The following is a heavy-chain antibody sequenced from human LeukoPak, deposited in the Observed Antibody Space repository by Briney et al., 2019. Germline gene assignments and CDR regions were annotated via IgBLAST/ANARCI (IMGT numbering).Heavy chain of an antibody. Sequence: GGSLRLSCAASGFTFSSYAMHWVRQAPGEGLEWVAVISYDGSNKYYADSVKGRFTISRDNSKNTLYLQMNSLRAEDTAVYYCAREGDYGDYEVYFDYWGQGTLVTVSS. CDR3: AREGDYGDYEVYFDY. CDR2: ISYDGSNK. J-gene: IGHJ4*02. V-gene: IGHV3-30-3*01. D-gene: IGHD4-17*01. CDR1: GFTFSSYA.